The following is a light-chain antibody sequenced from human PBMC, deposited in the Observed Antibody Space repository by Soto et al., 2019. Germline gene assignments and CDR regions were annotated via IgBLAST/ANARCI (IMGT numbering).Light chain of an antibody. CDR3: AAWDDSLNGPV. CDR2: GNN. Sequence: SVLTQPPSASGTPGQRVTISCSGSSSNIGNNTVNWYQQLPGTAPKLLIYGNNQRTSGVPDRFSGSKSGTSASLANSGLQSEDEADYFCAAWDDSLNGPVFGGGTKLTVL. CDR1: SSNIGNNT. V-gene: IGLV1-44*01. J-gene: IGLJ3*02.